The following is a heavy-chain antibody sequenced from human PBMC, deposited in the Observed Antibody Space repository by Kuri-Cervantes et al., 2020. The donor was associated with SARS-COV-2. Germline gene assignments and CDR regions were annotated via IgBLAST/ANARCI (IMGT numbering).Heavy chain of an antibody. CDR3: AKGVTTWIVKYYFDY. J-gene: IGHJ4*02. V-gene: IGHV3-72*01. CDR1: GFTFSDHY. D-gene: IGHD4-17*01. CDR2: TRNKANSYTT. Sequence: GGSLRLSCAASGFTFSDHYIDWVRQAPGKGLEWVGRTRNKANSYTTEYAASVKGRFTISRDDSKNSLYLQMNSLRAEDTAVYYCAKGVTTWIVKYYFDYWGQGTLVTVSS.